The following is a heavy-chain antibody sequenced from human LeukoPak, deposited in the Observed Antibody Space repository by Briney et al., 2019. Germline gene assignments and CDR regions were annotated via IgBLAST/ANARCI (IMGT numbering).Heavy chain of an antibody. D-gene: IGHD6-13*01. CDR1: GFTFTTYS. J-gene: IGHJ6*03. CDR3: AKVQIAAAGTGSYYYYYYMDV. CDR2: ISGSSSYI. V-gene: IGHV3-21*01. Sequence: GGSLRLSCAASGFTFTTYSMDWVRQAPGKGLEWVSSISGSSSYIYCADSVKGRFTISRDNSKNTLFLQMNSLRAEDTAVYYCAKVQIAAAGTGSYYYYYYMDVWGKGTTVTVSS.